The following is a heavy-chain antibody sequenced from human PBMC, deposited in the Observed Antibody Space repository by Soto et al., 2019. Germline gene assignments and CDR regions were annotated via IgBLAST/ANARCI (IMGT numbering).Heavy chain of an antibody. V-gene: IGHV5-51*01. CDR2: IYPGDSDS. Sequence: PGESLKMSCKGSGYIFTDYWIAWVRQMPGKAPEWMGIIYPGDSDSRYSPSFKGQVTISADKSINTAYLQWSSLKASDTAMYYCTRLISPVPSRPYWGQVTLVTISS. CDR1: GYIFTDYW. CDR3: TRLISPVPSRPY. J-gene: IGHJ4*02. D-gene: IGHD1-1*01.